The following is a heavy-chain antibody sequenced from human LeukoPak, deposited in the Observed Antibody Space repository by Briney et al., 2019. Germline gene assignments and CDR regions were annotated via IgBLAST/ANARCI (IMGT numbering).Heavy chain of an antibody. CDR3: AKHGEAYGDSRTDY. V-gene: IGHV3-9*01. CDR2: ISWNSGSI. CDR1: GFTFDDYA. J-gene: IGHJ4*02. D-gene: IGHD4-17*01. Sequence: GGSLRLSCAASGFTFDDYAMHWVRQAPGKGLEWVSGISWNSGSIGYADSVKGRFTISRDNAKNSLYLQMNSLRAEDTAIYYCAKHGEAYGDSRTDYWGQGTLVTVSS.